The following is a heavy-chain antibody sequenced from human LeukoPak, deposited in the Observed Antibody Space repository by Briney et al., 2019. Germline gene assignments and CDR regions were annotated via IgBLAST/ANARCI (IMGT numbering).Heavy chain of an antibody. Sequence: GESLKISCEGSGYSFTSYWIGWVRQMPGKGLGWMGIIYPGDSDTRYSPSFQGQVTISADKSISTAYLQWSSLKASDTAMYYCARASYDFWSGYPNYYYGMDVWGQGTTVTVSS. CDR2: IYPGDSDT. CDR1: GYSFTSYW. D-gene: IGHD3-3*01. V-gene: IGHV5-51*01. J-gene: IGHJ6*02. CDR3: ARASYDFWSGYPNYYYGMDV.